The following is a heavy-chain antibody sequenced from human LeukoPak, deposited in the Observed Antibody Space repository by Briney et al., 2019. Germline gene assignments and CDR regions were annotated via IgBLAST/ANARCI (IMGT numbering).Heavy chain of an antibody. D-gene: IGHD3-22*01. CDR3: ARIPPSPDYYDSSGYYYLGWWAFDY. V-gene: IGHV1-18*01. CDR2: ISAYNGNT. CDR1: GYTFTSYG. Sequence: ASVKVSCKASGYTFTSYGISWVRQAPGQGLEWMGWISAYNGNTNYAQKLQGRVTMTTDTSTSTAYMELRSLRSDDTAVYYCARIPPSPDYYDSSGYYYLGWWAFDYWGQGTLVTVSS. J-gene: IGHJ4*02.